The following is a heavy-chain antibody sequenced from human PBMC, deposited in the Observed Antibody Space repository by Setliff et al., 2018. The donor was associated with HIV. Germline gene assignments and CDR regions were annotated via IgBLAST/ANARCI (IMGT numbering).Heavy chain of an antibody. CDR1: GFTFNNYW. CDR2: INQGGSHK. Sequence: GGSLRLSCAASGFTFNNYWIVWVRQAPGKGLEWVANINQGGSHKYYVDSVKGRFTISRDNAVNSMYLQMDSLRVEDTAVYYCAGDLNLPGGEDFDTWVQGTMVTVSS. V-gene: IGHV3-7*01. CDR3: AGDLNLPGGEDFDT. J-gene: IGHJ3*02. D-gene: IGHD2-2*01.